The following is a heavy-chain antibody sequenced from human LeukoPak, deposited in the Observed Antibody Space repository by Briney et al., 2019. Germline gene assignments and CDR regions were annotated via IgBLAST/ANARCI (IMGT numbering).Heavy chain of an antibody. Sequence: GGSLRLSCTVSGFTFGDYAISWVRQAPGEGLEWVGFIRSKAYGGTTKYAASVKGRFTISRDDSKSIAYLQMNSLKTEDTAVYYCTRLVTTDLWYFDLWGRGTLVTVSS. CDR1: GFTFGDYA. D-gene: IGHD4-17*01. CDR3: TRLVTTDLWYFDL. V-gene: IGHV3-49*04. CDR2: IRSKAYGGTT. J-gene: IGHJ2*01.